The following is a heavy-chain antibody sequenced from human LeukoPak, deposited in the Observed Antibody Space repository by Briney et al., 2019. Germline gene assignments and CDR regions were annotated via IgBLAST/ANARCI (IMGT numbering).Heavy chain of an antibody. CDR3: AKAAGDYHLANFES. D-gene: IGHD4-17*01. V-gene: IGHV3-23*01. J-gene: IGHJ4*02. CDR2: MNGGVFKT. Sequence: GGSLRLSCTGSGFTFGSYAMTWVRQAPGKGLEWVSSMNGGVFKTYYADSVKGRFTISRDNSESTLYLQMNSLSAEDTAIYYCAKAAGDYHLANFESWGPGTLVTVSS. CDR1: GFTFGSYA.